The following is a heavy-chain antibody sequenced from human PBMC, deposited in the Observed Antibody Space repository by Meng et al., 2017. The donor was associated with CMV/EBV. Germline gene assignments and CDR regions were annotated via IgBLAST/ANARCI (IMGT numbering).Heavy chain of an antibody. CDR3: ARDPSLRWIDY. V-gene: IGHV4-39*07. J-gene: IGHJ4*02. CDR2: IYYSGST. Sequence: QLQLQESGPGLVKPSETLSLTCTVPGGSISSSSYYWGWIRQPPGKGLEWIGSIYYSGSTYYNPSLKSRVTISVDTSKNQFSLKLSSVTAADTAVYYCARDPSLRWIDYWGQGTLVTVSS. CDR1: GGSISSSSYY. D-gene: IGHD4-23*01.